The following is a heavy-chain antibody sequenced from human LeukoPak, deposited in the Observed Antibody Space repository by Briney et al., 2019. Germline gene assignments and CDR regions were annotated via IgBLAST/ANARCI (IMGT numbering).Heavy chain of an antibody. CDR3: ARGGVGAKDDAFDI. CDR1: GFTFSSYS. V-gene: IGHV3-21*01. J-gene: IGHJ3*02. Sequence: PGGSLRLSCAASGFTFSSYSMNWVRHAPGKGLEWVSSISSSSSYIYYADSVKGRFTISRDNAKNSLYLQMNSLRAEDTAVYYCARGGVGAKDDAFDIWGQGTMVTVSS. CDR2: ISSSSSYI. D-gene: IGHD1-26*01.